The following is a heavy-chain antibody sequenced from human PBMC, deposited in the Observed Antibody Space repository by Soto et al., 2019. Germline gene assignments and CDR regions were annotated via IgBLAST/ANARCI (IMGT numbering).Heavy chain of an antibody. CDR1: GFTFSSYG. CDR2: ISYDGSNK. V-gene: IGHV3-30*18. D-gene: IGHD6-19*01. CDR3: AKEIRYSSGWYHYHYGMDV. Sequence: PGGSLRLSCAASGFTFSSYGMHWVRQAPGKGLEWVAVISYDGSNKYYADSVKGRFTISRDNSKNTLYLQMNSLRAEDTAVYYCAKEIRYSSGWYHYHYGMDVWGQGTKVTASS. J-gene: IGHJ6*02.